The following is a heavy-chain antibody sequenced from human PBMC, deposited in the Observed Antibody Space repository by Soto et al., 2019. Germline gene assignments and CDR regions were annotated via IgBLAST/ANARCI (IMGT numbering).Heavy chain of an antibody. D-gene: IGHD2-15*01. CDR3: VRTSLVVAAATREDY. J-gene: IGHJ4*02. Sequence: EVQLVESGGGLVQPGGSLRLSCAASGFTFSSYWMHWVRQAPGKGLVWVSRINSDGSSTSYADSVKGRFTISKDNAKNTXXXXXXXXRAEDTAVYYCVRTSLVVAAATREDYWGQGTLVTVSS. CDR2: INSDGSST. V-gene: IGHV3-74*01. CDR1: GFTFSSYW.